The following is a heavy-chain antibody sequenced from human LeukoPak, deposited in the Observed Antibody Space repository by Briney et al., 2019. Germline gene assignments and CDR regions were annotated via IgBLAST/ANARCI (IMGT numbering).Heavy chain of an antibody. Sequence: GESLKISCKGSGYSFPSCWIVWVRQMPGRGLGWMGIIYPGDSDTRYSPSFQGQVTTSADKSISTAYLQWSSLKASDTAMYYCARHNLQYYYYYMDVWGKGTTVTVSS. CDR3: ARHNLQYYYYYMDV. V-gene: IGHV5-51*01. CDR2: IYPGDSDT. D-gene: IGHD4-11*01. J-gene: IGHJ6*03. CDR1: GYSFPSCW.